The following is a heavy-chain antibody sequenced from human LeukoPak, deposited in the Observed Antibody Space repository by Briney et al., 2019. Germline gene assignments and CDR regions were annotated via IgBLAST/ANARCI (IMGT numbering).Heavy chain of an antibody. Sequence: GSLRLSCAASGFTFSSYAMSWVRQAPGKGLEWVSGISGSGDNTYYADSVKGRFTISRDNSKNTLYVEVNSLGTEDTAAYYCAKGSYYDSSGSFYFDYWGQGTLVTVSS. CDR1: GFTFSSYA. CDR3: AKGSYYDSSGSFYFDY. CDR2: ISGSGDNT. V-gene: IGHV3-23*01. J-gene: IGHJ4*02. D-gene: IGHD3-22*01.